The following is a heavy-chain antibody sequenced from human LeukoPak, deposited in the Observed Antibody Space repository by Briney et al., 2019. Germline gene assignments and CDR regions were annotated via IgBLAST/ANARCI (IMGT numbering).Heavy chain of an antibody. CDR2: ISYDESNK. CDR1: GFTFSSYA. CDR3: ARGGITMVRGVHFDY. Sequence: GGSLRLSCAASGFTFSSYAMHWVRQAPGKGLEWVAVISYDESNKYYADSVKGRFTISRDNSKNTLYLQMNSLRAEDTAVYYCARGGITMVRGVHFDYWGQGTLVTVSS. J-gene: IGHJ4*02. D-gene: IGHD3-10*01. V-gene: IGHV3-30*04.